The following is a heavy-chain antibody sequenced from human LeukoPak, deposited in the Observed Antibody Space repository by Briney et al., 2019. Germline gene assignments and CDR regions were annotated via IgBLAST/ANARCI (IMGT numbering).Heavy chain of an antibody. CDR2: ISAYNGNT. Sequence: ASVKVSCKASGYTFTSYGISWVRQAPGQGLEWMGWISAYNGNTNYAQKLQGRVTMTTDTSTSTAYMELRSLRSDDTAVYYCARVGAQLWFWPWLDPWGQGTLVTVSS. J-gene: IGHJ5*02. D-gene: IGHD5-18*01. CDR3: ARVGAQLWFWPWLDP. CDR1: GYTFTSYG. V-gene: IGHV1-18*01.